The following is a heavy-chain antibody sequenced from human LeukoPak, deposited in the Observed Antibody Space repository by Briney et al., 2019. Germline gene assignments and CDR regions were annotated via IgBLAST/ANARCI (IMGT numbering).Heavy chain of an antibody. Sequence: SETLSLTCTVSGYSISSGYYWGWIRQPPGKGLEWIGSIYHSGSTYYNPSLKSRVTISVDTSKNQFSLKLSSVTAADTAVYYCARADTIPDLRYFDWLFDYWGQGTLVTVSS. CDR2: IYHSGST. D-gene: IGHD3-9*01. V-gene: IGHV4-38-2*02. J-gene: IGHJ4*02. CDR1: GYSISSGYY. CDR3: ARADTIPDLRYFDWLFDY.